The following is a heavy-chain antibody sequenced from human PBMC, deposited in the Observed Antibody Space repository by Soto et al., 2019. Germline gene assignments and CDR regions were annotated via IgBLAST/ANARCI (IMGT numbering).Heavy chain of an antibody. CDR2: ISAHNGNT. J-gene: IGHJ4*02. Sequence: QVHLEQSGAEVKKPGASVKVSFKASGYTFTSYGITWVRQAPGQGLEWMGWISAHNGNTDYAQKLQGRVIVTRDTSTSTAYMELRSLISDDTAVYYCARGRYGDYWGQGALVTVSS. CDR3: ARGRYGDY. V-gene: IGHV1-18*01. CDR1: GYTFTSYG. D-gene: IGHD1-1*01.